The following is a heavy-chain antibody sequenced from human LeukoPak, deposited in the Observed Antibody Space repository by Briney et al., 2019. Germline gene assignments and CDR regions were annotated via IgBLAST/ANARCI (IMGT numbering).Heavy chain of an antibody. D-gene: IGHD1-1*01. CDR3: AKAPPYKKYFDY. V-gene: IGHV3-23*01. CDR1: GFTFDDYA. CDR2: ISNSGDAT. Sequence: PGGSLRLSCAASGFTFDDYAMSWVRQAPGKGLEWVSTISNSGDATYYADSVKGRFTISGDNSKNTLYLQMNSLRAEDTAVYYCAKAPPYKKYFDYWGQGTLVTVSS. J-gene: IGHJ4*02.